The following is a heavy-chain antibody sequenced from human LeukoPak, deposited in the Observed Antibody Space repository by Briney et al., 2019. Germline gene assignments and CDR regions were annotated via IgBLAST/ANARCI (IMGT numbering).Heavy chain of an antibody. CDR1: GGTFSSYA. J-gene: IGHJ1*01. CDR3: ARSGRVACSSTSCYVASSDRAAEYFQH. V-gene: IGHV1-69*13. D-gene: IGHD2-2*01. CDR2: IIPIFGTA. Sequence: GASVKVSCKASGGTFSSYAISWVRQAPGQGLEWMGGIIPIFGTANYAQKFQGRVTITADESTSTAYMELSSLRSEDTAVYYCARSGRVACSSTSCYVASSDRAAEYFQHWGQGTLVTVSS.